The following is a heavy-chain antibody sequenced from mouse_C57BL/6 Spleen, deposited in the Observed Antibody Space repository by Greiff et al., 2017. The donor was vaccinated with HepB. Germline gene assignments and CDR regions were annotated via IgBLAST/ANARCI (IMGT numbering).Heavy chain of an antibody. D-gene: IGHD1-1*01. Sequence: VQLQQSGAELVKPGASVKISCKASGYAFSSYWMNWVKQRPGKGLEWIGQIYPGDGDTNYNGKFKGKATLTADKSSSTAYMQLSSLTSEDSAVYFCASAVAARSYYAMDYWGQGTSVTVSS. J-gene: IGHJ4*01. CDR2: IYPGDGDT. CDR1: GYAFSSYW. V-gene: IGHV1-80*01. CDR3: ASAVAARSYYAMDY.